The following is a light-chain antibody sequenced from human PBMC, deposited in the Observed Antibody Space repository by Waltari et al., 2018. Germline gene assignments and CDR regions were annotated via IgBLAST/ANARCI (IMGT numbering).Light chain of an antibody. V-gene: IGKV3-20*01. J-gene: IGKJ2*01. Sequence: EIVLTQSPGTLSLSPGERATLSCRASQSLSRSRLAWYLHKPGQAPRLLIYGASSSATGIPDRFSGSGSGTDFSLTISRVEPEDFAVYYCQQYGSSVMYTFGQGTELEIK. CDR2: GAS. CDR1: QSLSRSR. CDR3: QQYGSSVMYT.